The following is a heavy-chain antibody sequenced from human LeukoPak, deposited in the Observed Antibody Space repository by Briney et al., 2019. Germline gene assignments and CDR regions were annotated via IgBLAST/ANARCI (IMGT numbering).Heavy chain of an antibody. J-gene: IGHJ6*02. CDR2: FHSSGTI. CDR3: ARLNRLAAVGTVYYHAMDV. CDR1: GGSISVSY. Sequence: SETLSLTCTVLGGSISVSYWSWIRLPPGKGLQGIGYFHSSGTINYNPALMSRITVSVDTSRNQFSLKVRSVTAADTAVYYCARLNRLAAVGTVYYHAMDVWGQGTAVTVSS. D-gene: IGHD6-13*01. V-gene: IGHV4-59*08.